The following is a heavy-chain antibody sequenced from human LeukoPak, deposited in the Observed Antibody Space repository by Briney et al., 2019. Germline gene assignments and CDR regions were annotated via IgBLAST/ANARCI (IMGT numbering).Heavy chain of an antibody. D-gene: IGHD3-10*01. Sequence: SVKVSCKASGGTFSSYAISWVRQAPGQGLEWMGGIIPIFGTANYAQKFQGRVTITADESTSTAYMELSSLRSEDTAVYYCASAWFGELLSWFDPWGQGTLVTVSS. CDR1: GGTFSSYA. CDR3: ASAWFGELLSWFDP. J-gene: IGHJ5*02. CDR2: IIPIFGTA. V-gene: IGHV1-69*13.